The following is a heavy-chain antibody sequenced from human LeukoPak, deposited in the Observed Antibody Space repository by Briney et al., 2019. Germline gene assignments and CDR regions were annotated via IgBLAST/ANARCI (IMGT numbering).Heavy chain of an antibody. Sequence: GGSLRLSCAASGFTVSSNYMSWVRQAPGKGLEWVSIIYSGGSTFYADSVKGRFTISRDNPKNTLYLQMNSLRAEDTAVYYCARDPLTGDYFDYWGQGTQVTVSS. CDR3: ARDPLTGDYFDY. D-gene: IGHD3-9*01. V-gene: IGHV3-66*01. CDR1: GFTVSSNY. J-gene: IGHJ4*02. CDR2: IYSGGST.